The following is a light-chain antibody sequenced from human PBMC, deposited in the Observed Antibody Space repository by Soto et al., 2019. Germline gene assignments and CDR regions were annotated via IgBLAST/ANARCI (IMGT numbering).Light chain of an antibody. CDR2: KAS. Sequence: DIQMTQSPSTLSASVGDRVTITCRASQRISSWLAWYQQKPGKAPKLLIYKASSLEGGIPSRFSGSGSETEGNLTICSLQNEDFATYYFQQYNSYQFTFGQGTKLAIK. CDR3: QQYNSYQFT. V-gene: IGKV1-5*03. J-gene: IGKJ2*01. CDR1: QRISSW.